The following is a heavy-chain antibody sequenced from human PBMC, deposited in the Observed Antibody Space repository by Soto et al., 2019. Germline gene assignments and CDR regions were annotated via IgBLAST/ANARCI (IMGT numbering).Heavy chain of an antibody. CDR3: AKRRGAGGHFDY. CDR2: VSSGGGT. J-gene: IGHJ4*02. Sequence: EVELLESGGGLVQPEGSLRLSCAASGFTFSTYAMGWVRQAPGKGLEWVSVVSSGGGTHYADSVKGRFTVSRDNSKNTLSLQMNSLRADDTAVYYCAKRRGAGGHFDYWGQGALSPSPQ. CDR1: GFTFSTYA. D-gene: IGHD2-15*01. V-gene: IGHV3-23*01.